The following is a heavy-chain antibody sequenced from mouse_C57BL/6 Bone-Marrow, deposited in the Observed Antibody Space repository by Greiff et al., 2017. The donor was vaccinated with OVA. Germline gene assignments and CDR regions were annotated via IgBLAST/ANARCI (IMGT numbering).Heavy chain of an antibody. CDR3: ARGGSSGYAYAMDD. Sequence: EVQLVESGGGLVKPGGSLKLSCAASGFTFSSYAMSWVRQTPEKRLEWVATISDGGSYTYYPDNVKGRFTISRDNAKNNLYLQMSHLKSEDTAMYYCARGGSSGYAYAMDDWGQGTSVTVSS. CDR1: GFTFSSYA. J-gene: IGHJ4*01. V-gene: IGHV5-4*01. CDR2: ISDGGSYT. D-gene: IGHD3-2*02.